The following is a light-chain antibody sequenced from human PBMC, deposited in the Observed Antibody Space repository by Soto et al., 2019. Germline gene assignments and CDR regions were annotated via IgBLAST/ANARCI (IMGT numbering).Light chain of an antibody. V-gene: IGKV3-15*01. CDR2: SVS. Sequence: EIVMTQSKATLSVSPGERATLSCRASQSVSSDFAWYHQTPGQAPRLLIYSVSTRATGIPARFSGSGSGTEFTLTINSLQAEDCAVYYCQQYYNWPRTFGQGTRLEIK. J-gene: IGKJ5*01. CDR1: QSVSSD. CDR3: QQYYNWPRT.